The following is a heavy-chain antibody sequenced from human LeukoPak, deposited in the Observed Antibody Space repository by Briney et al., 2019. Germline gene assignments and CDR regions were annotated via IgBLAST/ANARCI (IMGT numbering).Heavy chain of an antibody. D-gene: IGHD3-22*01. CDR2: FSGSGGRT. CDR3: AREGTYYDSSGYYVS. V-gene: IGHV3-23*01. Sequence: GGSLRLSCAASGFTFSSFAMTWVRQAPGKGLEWVSVFSGSGGRTYYADSVKGRFTLSRDNSNNTLSLEMSSLRAEDTAVYYCAREGTYYDSSGYYVSWGQGTLVTVSS. J-gene: IGHJ5*02. CDR1: GFTFSSFA.